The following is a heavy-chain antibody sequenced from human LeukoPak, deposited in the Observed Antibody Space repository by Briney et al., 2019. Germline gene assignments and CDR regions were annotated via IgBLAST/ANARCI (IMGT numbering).Heavy chain of an antibody. CDR2: ISGSGGST. CDR3: AKKGIVVVPYYYGMDV. CDR1: GFTFSSYA. Sequence: PGGSLRLSCAASGFTFSSYAMSWVRQAPGKGLEWVSAISGSGGSTYYADSVKGRFTISRDNSKNTLYLQMNSLRAGDTAVYYCAKKGIVVVPYYYGMDVWGQGTTVTVSS. V-gene: IGHV3-23*01. J-gene: IGHJ6*02. D-gene: IGHD2-2*01.